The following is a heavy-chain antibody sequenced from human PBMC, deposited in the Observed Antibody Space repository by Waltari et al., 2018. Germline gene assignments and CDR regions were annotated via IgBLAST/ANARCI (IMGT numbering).Heavy chain of an antibody. J-gene: IGHJ6*03. V-gene: IGHV1-69*04. CDR3: ARGGQQLADYYYYMDV. CDR1: GGTFSSYA. CDR2: IIHILGIA. Sequence: QVQLVQSGAEVKKPGSSVKVSCKASGGTFSSYAISWVRQAPGQGLEWMGGIIHILGIANYAQKFQGRVTITADESTSTAYMELSSLRSEDTAVYYCARGGQQLADYYYYMDVWGKGTTVTVSS. D-gene: IGHD6-13*01.